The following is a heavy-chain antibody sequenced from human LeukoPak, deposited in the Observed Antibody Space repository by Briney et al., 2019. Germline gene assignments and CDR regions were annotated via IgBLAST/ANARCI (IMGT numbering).Heavy chain of an antibody. J-gene: IGHJ4*02. CDR1: GLTFSSFA. CDR2: ISGGAPST. CDR3: AKEYDFWSGYSKSDY. Sequence: GGSLRLSCAASGLTFSSFAMSWVRQAPGKGLEWVSAISGGAPSTYYADSVKGRFTISRDNSKNTLYLQMNSLRAEDTAVYYCAKEYDFWSGYSKSDYWGQGTLVTVSS. D-gene: IGHD3-3*01. V-gene: IGHV3-23*01.